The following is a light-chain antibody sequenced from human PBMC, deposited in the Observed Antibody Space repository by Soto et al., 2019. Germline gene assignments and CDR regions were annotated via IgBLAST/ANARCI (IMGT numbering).Light chain of an antibody. CDR3: NSYTSSSTYVV. J-gene: IGLJ2*01. CDR2: EVS. V-gene: IGLV2-14*01. CDR1: SSDVGGYNY. Sequence: ALTQPASVSGSPGQSITISCTGTSSDVGGYNYVSWYQQHPGKAPKLMIYEVSNRPSGVSNRFSGSKSGNTASLTISGLQAEDEADYYCNSYTSSSTYVVFGGGTQLTVL.